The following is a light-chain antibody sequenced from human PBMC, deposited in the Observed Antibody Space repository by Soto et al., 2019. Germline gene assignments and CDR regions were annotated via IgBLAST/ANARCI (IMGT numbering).Light chain of an antibody. CDR2: AAS. CDR3: QQSYSIPYT. V-gene: IGKV1-39*01. Sequence: DIQMTQSASSLSASEGDRVTITCRASQSISSNLNWHQQKPGKAPKVLIYAASSLQSGVPSRFSGSGSGTDFTLTISSLQPEDFATYYCQQSYSIPYTFGQGTK. J-gene: IGKJ2*01. CDR1: QSISSN.